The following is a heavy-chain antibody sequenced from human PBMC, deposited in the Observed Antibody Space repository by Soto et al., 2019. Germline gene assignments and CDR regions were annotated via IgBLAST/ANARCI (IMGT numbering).Heavy chain of an antibody. V-gene: IGHV4-34*01. J-gene: IGHJ3*02. CDR1: GGSFSGYY. CDR3: ARGEDSSGYSDAFDI. D-gene: IGHD3-22*01. CDR2: INHSGST. Sequence: PSETLSLTCAVYGGSFSGYYWIWIRQPPGKGLEWIGEINHSGSTNYNPSLKSRVTISVDTSKNQFSLKLSSVTAADTAVYYCARGEDSSGYSDAFDIWGQGTMVTVSS.